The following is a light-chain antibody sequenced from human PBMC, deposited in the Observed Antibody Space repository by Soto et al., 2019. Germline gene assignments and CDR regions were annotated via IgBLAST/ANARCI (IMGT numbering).Light chain of an antibody. CDR2: SNN. Sequence: QSVLTQPPSASGTPGQRVTISCSGSGSNIGSNYVYWYQQLPGTAPKLLIYSNNQRPSGVPDRFSGSKSGTSASLAISGLRSEDEADYYCAAWDDSLSAHVVFGGGTKLTVL. CDR1: GSNIGSNY. J-gene: IGLJ2*01. CDR3: AAWDDSLSAHVV. V-gene: IGLV1-47*02.